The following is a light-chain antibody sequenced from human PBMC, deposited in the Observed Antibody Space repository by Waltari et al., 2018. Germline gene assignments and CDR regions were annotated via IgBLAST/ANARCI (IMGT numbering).Light chain of an antibody. Sequence: EVVMTQSPATLSVSPGERVTLSCRASQNIHDNLAWYQQKPGQAPRLLIYGASTRAADIPARFCGGRSGTEFTLTISSLQSEDSAVYYCQQYNNWPPLTFGGGTKVEIK. CDR2: GAS. V-gene: IGKV3-15*01. CDR1: QNIHDN. CDR3: QQYNNWPPLT. J-gene: IGKJ4*01.